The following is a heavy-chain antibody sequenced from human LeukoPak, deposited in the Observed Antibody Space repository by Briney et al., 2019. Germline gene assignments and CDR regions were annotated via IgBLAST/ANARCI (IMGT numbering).Heavy chain of an antibody. CDR2: IYYGGST. V-gene: IGHV4-39*07. D-gene: IGHD6-19*01. J-gene: IGHJ4*02. CDR3: AREDRAVAGRPLGY. Sequence: PSETLSLTCTVSGGSISSGTYFWGWIRQPPGKGLEWIGSIYYGGSTYYNPSLKSRVTISVDTSKNQFSLKLSSVTAADTAVYYCAREDRAVAGRPLGYWGQGTLVTVSS. CDR1: GGSISSGTYF.